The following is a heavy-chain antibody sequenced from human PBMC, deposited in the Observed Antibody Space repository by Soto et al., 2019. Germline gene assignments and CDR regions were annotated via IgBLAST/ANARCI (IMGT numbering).Heavy chain of an antibody. V-gene: IGHV3-64D*06. J-gene: IGHJ4*02. CDR2: ISSNGGST. CDR3: VKESYYYFDY. D-gene: IGHD3-10*01. Sequence: GGSLRLSCSASGFTFSSYAMHWVRQAPGKGLEYVSAISSNGGSTYYADSVKGRFTISRGNSKNTLYLQMSSLRAEDTAVYYCVKESYYYFDYWGQGTLVTVSS. CDR1: GFTFSSYA.